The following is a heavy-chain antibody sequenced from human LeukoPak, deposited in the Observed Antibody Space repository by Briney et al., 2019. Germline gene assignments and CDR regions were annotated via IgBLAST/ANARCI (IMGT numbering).Heavy chain of an antibody. D-gene: IGHD5-18*01. V-gene: IGHV5-51*01. J-gene: IGHJ5*02. CDR3: ARPTSGIQLWDRGYNWFDP. CDR2: IYPGDSDT. CDR1: GYSFTSYW. Sequence: GESLKISCKGSGYSFTSYWIGWVRRMPGKGLEWMGIIYPGDSDTRYSPSFQGQVTISADKSISTAYLQWSSLKAPDTAMYYCARPTSGIQLWDRGYNWFDPWGQGTLVTVSS.